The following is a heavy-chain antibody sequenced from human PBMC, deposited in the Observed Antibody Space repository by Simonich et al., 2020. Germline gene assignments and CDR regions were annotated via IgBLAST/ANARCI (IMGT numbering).Heavy chain of an antibody. V-gene: IGHV4-39*01. CDR2: IYYSGST. CDR3: ARHAGFAFDI. Sequence: QLQLQESGPGLVKPSEPLSLTCPVSGGSISSSSYYWGWIRQPPGKGLEWIGGIYYSGSTYYNPSLKSRVTISVDTSKNQFSLKLSSVTAADTAVYYCARHAGFAFDIWGQGTMVTVSS. D-gene: IGHD6-13*01. J-gene: IGHJ3*02. CDR1: GGSISSSSYY.